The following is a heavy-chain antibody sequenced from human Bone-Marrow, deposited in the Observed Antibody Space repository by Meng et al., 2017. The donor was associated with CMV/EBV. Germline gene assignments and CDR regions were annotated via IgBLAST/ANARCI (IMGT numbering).Heavy chain of an antibody. Sequence: FSSQAISWGRQAPGQGLEWMGGIIPIFGTPNYAQKSQGRVTITADESTNTAYMELNSLTSEDTAVYFCARSPPGDCSRTSCSNFQHWGQGTLVTVSS. J-gene: IGHJ1*01. CDR2: IIPIFGTP. CDR1: FSSQA. CDR3: ARSPPGDCSRTSCSNFQH. D-gene: IGHD2-2*01. V-gene: IGHV1-69*01.